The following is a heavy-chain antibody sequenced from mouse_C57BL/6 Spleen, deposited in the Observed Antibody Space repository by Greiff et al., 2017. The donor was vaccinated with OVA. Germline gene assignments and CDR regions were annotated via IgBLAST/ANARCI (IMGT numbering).Heavy chain of an antibody. V-gene: IGHV5-12*01. CDR2: ISNGGGST. D-gene: IGHD4-1*01. J-gene: IGHJ3*01. Sequence: EVQGVESGGGLVQPGGSLKLSCAASGFTFSDYYMYWVRQTPEKRLEWVAYISNGGGSTYYPDTVKGRFTISRDNAKNTLYLQMSRLKSEDTAMYYCARQGLLTGSFPFAYWGQGTLVTVSA. CDR3: ARQGLLTGSFPFAY. CDR1: GFTFSDYY.